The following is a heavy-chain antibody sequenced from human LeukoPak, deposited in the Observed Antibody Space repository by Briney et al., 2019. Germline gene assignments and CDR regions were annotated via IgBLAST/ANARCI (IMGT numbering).Heavy chain of an antibody. D-gene: IGHD3-16*02. CDR2: IIPILDIA. J-gene: IGHJ4*02. V-gene: IGHV1-69*04. CDR3: ARDSLDHSGRVV. Sequence: SVKVSCKASGGTFSSYAISWVRQAPGQGLEWMGRIIPILDIAKYAQKFQGRVTITADKSTSTAYMELSSLRSEDTAVYYCARDSLDHSGRVVWGQGTLVTVSS. CDR1: GGTFSSYA.